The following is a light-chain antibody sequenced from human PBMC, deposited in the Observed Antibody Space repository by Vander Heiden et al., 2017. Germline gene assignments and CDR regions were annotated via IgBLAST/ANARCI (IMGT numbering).Light chain of an antibody. J-gene: IGKJ3*01. V-gene: IGKV1-5*03. CDR3: LQYLSYPFT. CDR2: KTS. Sequence: IQMPQSPFTLSASVRDRVTITCRAQQPINSNLGWYQKKPGKAPKVLIYKTSTLESGVPSRFSGSASGTEFTLTISSLQPDDLATYYCLQYLSYPFTFGPGTKVDMK. CDR1: QPINSN.